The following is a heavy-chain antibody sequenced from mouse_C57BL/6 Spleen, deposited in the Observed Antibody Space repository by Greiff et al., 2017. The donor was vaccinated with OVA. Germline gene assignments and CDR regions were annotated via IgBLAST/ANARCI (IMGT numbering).Heavy chain of an antibody. CDR2: IYPSDRDT. CDR3: ARRMGDYYWFAY. D-gene: IGHD1-1*01. J-gene: IGHJ3*01. V-gene: IGHV1-61*01. Sequence: QVQLQQPGAELVRPGSSVKLSCKASGYTFTSYWMDWVKQRPGQGLEWIGNIYPSDRDTKYNQKFTDKATLTVDKYSSTAYMQLSSLASEDSAGYYCARRMGDYYWFAYWGQGTLVTVSA. CDR1: GYTFTSYW.